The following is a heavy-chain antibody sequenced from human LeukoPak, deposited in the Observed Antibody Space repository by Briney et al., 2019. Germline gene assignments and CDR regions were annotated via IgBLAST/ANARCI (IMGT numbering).Heavy chain of an antibody. CDR3: ARPPGEYSTWYDY. V-gene: IGHV1-2*02. Sequence: ASVKVSCKASGYTFTGYYMHWVRQAPGQGLEWMGWINPNSGGTKYAQKFQGRVTMTRDSSIRTAFMDLSRLRSDDTAVYYCARPPGEYSTWYDYWGQGTLVTVSS. CDR2: INPNSGGT. CDR1: GYTFTGYY. J-gene: IGHJ4*02. D-gene: IGHD6-13*01.